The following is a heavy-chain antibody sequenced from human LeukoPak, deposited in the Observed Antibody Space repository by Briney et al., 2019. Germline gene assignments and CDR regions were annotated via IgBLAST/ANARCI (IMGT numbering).Heavy chain of an antibody. D-gene: IGHD5/OR15-5a*01. J-gene: IGHJ4*02. Sequence: GGSLRLSCAASGFTVSSNYMNWVRQAPGKGLEWVSVIYGGGSTHYADSVKGRFTISRDNSKSTLYLQMNSLRAEDTAVYYCARGAGNTVSTRFFDYWGRGTLVTVSS. CDR3: ARGAGNTVSTRFFDY. V-gene: IGHV3-53*01. CDR1: GFTVSSNY. CDR2: IYGGGST.